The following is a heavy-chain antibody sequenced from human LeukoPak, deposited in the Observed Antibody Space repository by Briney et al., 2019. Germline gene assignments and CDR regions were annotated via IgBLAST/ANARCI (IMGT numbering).Heavy chain of an antibody. V-gene: IGHV3-23*01. CDR1: GLTFSSYA. J-gene: IGHJ6*02. Sequence: GGSLRLSCAASGLTFSSYAMSWVRQAPGKGLEWVSAISGSGGSTYYADSVKGRFTISRDNSKNTLYLQMNSLRAEDTAVYYCAKWPLGYCSSTSCYNGNYYYYGMDVWGQGTTVTVSS. CDR3: AKWPLGYCSSTSCYNGNYYYYGMDV. D-gene: IGHD2-2*02. CDR2: ISGSGGST.